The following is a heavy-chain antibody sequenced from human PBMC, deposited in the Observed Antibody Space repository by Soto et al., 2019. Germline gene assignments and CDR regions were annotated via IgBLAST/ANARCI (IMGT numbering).Heavy chain of an antibody. Sequence: QVQLEQSGAEVKKLGSSVKVSCKASGGTFSNSAISWVRQAPGQGLEWMGGIMPIFRTPDYAQKFQGRVTITADESTSTAYMELRGLRSDDTAVYYCASDKDRLQLGGNYYYILDVWGQGTTVTVSS. CDR3: ASDKDRLQLGGNYYYILDV. CDR1: GGTFSNSA. D-gene: IGHD5-12*01. CDR2: IMPIFRTP. V-gene: IGHV1-69*12. J-gene: IGHJ6*02.